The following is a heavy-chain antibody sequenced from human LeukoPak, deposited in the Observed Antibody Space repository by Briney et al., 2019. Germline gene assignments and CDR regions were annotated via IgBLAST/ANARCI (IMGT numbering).Heavy chain of an antibody. D-gene: IGHD4-23*01. Sequence: PGGSLRLSCAASGITFDDYAMHWVRQAPGKGLEWVSGISWNSGSIGYADSVKGRFTISRDNAKNSLYLQMNSLRAEDTALYYCAKVRTALRWFDLQFDYWGQGTLVTVSS. CDR3: AKVRTALRWFDLQFDY. CDR1: GITFDDYA. V-gene: IGHV3-9*01. J-gene: IGHJ4*02. CDR2: ISWNSGSI.